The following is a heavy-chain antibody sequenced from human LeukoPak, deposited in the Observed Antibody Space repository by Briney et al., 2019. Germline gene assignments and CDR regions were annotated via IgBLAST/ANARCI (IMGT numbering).Heavy chain of an antibody. CDR3: ARVPYRGYSGYEEFYGMDV. V-gene: IGHV4-38-2*02. Sequence: SETLSLTCTVSGYSLSSGFFCDWIRQSPGKGLEWIGSFSHRGGSYHNPSLKSRVTISVDTSKNQFSLKLLSVTAAYTAVYYCARVPYRGYSGYEEFYGMDVWGQGTTVTVSS. J-gene: IGHJ6*02. CDR2: FSHRGGS. D-gene: IGHD5-12*01. CDR1: GYSLSSGFF.